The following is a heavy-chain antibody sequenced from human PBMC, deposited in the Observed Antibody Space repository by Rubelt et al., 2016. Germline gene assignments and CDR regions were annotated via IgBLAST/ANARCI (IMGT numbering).Heavy chain of an antibody. J-gene: IGHJ6*04. D-gene: IGHD5/OR15-5a*01. V-gene: IGHV1-69*01. Sequence: QVQLEQSGAEVKKPGSSVKVSCKASGGTFSSYAISWVRQAPGQGLEWMGGNIHIFGTANYAQKLQGRVTFTADDSTGLCYMELRCLSSEYTSGYDCARDPNVLDVWGKGTTVTVSS. CDR3: ARDPNVLDV. CDR1: GGTFSSYA. CDR2: NIHIFGTA.